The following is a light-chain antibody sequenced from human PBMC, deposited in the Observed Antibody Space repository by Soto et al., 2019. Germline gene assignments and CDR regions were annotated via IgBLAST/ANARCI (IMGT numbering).Light chain of an antibody. CDR2: AAS. CDR3: QQSYSTPWT. Sequence: DIQMTQSPSSLSASVGDRVTITCRATQSISNYINWYHQKPGKAPNLLIYAASSLQSGVPSRFSASGSGTDFTLTISSLQPEDFATYYCQQSYSTPWTFGQGTKVEIK. CDR1: QSISNY. V-gene: IGKV1-39*01. J-gene: IGKJ1*01.